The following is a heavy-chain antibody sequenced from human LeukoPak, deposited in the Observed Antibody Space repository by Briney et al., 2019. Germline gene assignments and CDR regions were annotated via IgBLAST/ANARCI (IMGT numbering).Heavy chain of an antibody. CDR3: ARREGDYGYWYFDL. V-gene: IGHV4-59*08. CDR2: IYYSGST. CDR1: GGSISSYY. D-gene: IGHD4-17*01. J-gene: IGHJ2*01. Sequence: SETLSLTCTVPGGSISSYYWSWIRQPPGKGLEWVGYIYYSGSTNYNPSLKSRVTISVDTSKNQFSLKLSSVTAADTAVYYCARREGDYGYWYFDLWGRGTLVTVSS.